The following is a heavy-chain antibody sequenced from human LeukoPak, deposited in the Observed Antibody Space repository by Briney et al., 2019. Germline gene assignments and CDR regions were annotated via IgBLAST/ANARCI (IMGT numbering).Heavy chain of an antibody. Sequence: GGSLRLSCAASGFAFSSFGMHWVRQAPGKGLEWVAVIWYDASNKYYADSVKGRFTISRDNSKNTLYLQMNSLRDDDAAVYYCVRGVGVSRFNYLDSWGQGTLVIVSS. CDR2: IWYDASNK. V-gene: IGHV3-33*01. D-gene: IGHD6-13*01. CDR3: VRGVGVSRFNYLDS. CDR1: GFAFSSFG. J-gene: IGHJ4*02.